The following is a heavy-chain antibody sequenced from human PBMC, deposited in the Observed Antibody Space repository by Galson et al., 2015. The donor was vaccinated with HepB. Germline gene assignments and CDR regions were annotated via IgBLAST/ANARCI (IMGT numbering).Heavy chain of an antibody. CDR2: IIPIFGTA. CDR1: GGTFSSYA. J-gene: IGHJ6*02. Sequence: SVKVSCKASGGTFSSYAISWVRQAPGQGLEWMGGIIPIFGTANYAQKFQGRVTITADESTSTAYMELSSLRSEDTAVYYCARDPVDTAMVTAYYGMDVWGQGTTVTVSS. CDR3: ARDPVDTAMVTAYYGMDV. D-gene: IGHD5-18*01. V-gene: IGHV1-69*13.